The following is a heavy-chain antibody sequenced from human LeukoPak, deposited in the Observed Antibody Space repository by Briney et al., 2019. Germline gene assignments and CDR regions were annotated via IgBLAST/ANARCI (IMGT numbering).Heavy chain of an antibody. D-gene: IGHD2-2*03. V-gene: IGHV1-69*05. J-gene: IGHJ4*02. Sequence: SVKVSCKASGGTFSSYAISWVRQAPGQGLEWMGGIIPIFGTANYAQKFRGRVTITTDESTSTAYMELSSLRSEDTAVYYCARGRFYGYLGYYFDYWGQGTLVTVSS. CDR2: IIPIFGTA. CDR1: GGTFSSYA. CDR3: ARGRFYGYLGYYFDY.